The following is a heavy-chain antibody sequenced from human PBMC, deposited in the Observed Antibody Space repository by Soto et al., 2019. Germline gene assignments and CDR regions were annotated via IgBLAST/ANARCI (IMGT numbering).Heavy chain of an antibody. Sequence: QVQLVQSGAEVKKPGSSVKVSCKASGGTFSSSAISWVRQAPGQGLEWMGGIIPIFGTANYAQKFQGRVTITADESTSTAYMELSSLRSQDKAVYYCASLLRGYSGTGYYWGQGTLVTVSS. V-gene: IGHV1-69*12. CDR1: GGTFSSSA. D-gene: IGHD5-12*01. CDR3: ASLLRGYSGTGYY. CDR2: IIPIFGTA. J-gene: IGHJ4*02.